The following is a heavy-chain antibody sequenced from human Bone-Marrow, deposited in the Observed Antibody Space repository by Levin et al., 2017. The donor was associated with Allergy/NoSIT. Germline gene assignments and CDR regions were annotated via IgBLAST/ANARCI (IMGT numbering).Heavy chain of an antibody. CDR3: AKGGYSRGWPPLGV. Sequence: GGSLRLSCIAFGFKISSYGMHWVRQAPGKGPEWVTLISSDGSDKYYADSVKGRFSISRDVSKNTIYLQLNNLRVEDTAVYFCAKGGYSRGWPPLGVWGQGTTVSVS. J-gene: IGHJ6*02. CDR2: ISSDGSDK. D-gene: IGHD6-19*01. CDR1: GFKISSYG. V-gene: IGHV3-33*06.